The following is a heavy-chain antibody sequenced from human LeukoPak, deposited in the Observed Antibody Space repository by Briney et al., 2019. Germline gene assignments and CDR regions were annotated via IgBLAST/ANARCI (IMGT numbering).Heavy chain of an antibody. D-gene: IGHD3-3*01. CDR1: GGTFSSYA. J-gene: IGHJ3*02. V-gene: IGHV1-69*13. CDR3: ASQLRPGITYDAFDI. CDR2: IIPIFGTA. Sequence: SVKVSCKASGGTFSSYAISWVRQAPGQGLEWMGGIIPIFGTANYAQKFQGRVTITADESTSTAYMELSSLRSEDAAVYYCASQLRPGITYDAFDIWGQGTTVTVSS.